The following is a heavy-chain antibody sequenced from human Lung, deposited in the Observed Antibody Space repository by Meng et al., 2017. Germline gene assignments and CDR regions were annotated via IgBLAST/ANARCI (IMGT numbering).Heavy chain of an antibody. CDR1: GFTFSNAW. Sequence: EWQLVASGGGLEKPGGSLRLSCEGAGFTFSNAWMTWVRQVPGKRLEWVGRIKSKPDGETTDYAAPVKGRFAISRDDSKNTVYLQMNSLKTEDTAVYYCTGHIDYWGQGTLVTVSS. J-gene: IGHJ4*02. CDR3: TGHIDY. V-gene: IGHV3-15*01. CDR2: IKSKPDGETT.